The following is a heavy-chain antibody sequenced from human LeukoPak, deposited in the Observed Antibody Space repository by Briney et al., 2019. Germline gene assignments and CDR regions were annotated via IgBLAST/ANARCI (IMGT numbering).Heavy chain of an antibody. Sequence: SVKVSCKASGGTFSSYAISWVRQAPGQGLEWMGGIIPIFGTANYAQKFQGRVTITTDESTSTAYMELSSLRSEDTAVYYCARVATGTYYYYYMDVWGKGTTVTVSS. V-gene: IGHV1-69*05. D-gene: IGHD5-12*01. CDR3: ARVATGTYYYYYMDV. CDR1: GGTFSSYA. J-gene: IGHJ6*03. CDR2: IIPIFGTA.